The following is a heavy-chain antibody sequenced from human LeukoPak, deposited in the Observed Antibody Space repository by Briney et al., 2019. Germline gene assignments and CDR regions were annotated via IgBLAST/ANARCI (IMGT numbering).Heavy chain of an antibody. D-gene: IGHD3-10*01. J-gene: IGHJ4*02. CDR1: GFTFSSYA. Sequence: GGSLRLSCAASGFTFSSYAMSWVRQAPGKGLEWVSAISGSGGSTYYADSVKGRFTISRDNSKNTLYLQMNSLRAENTAVYYCAKVGRFGELFDWGQGTLVTVSS. CDR2: ISGSGGST. CDR3: AKVGRFGELFD. V-gene: IGHV3-23*01.